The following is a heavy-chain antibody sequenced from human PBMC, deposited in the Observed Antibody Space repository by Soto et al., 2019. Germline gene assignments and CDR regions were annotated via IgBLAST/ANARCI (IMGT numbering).Heavy chain of an antibody. CDR1: GYTFTSYA. Sequence: ASVKVSCKASGYTFTSYAMHWVRQAPGQRLEWMGWINAGNGNTKYSQKFQGRVTITRDTSASTAYMELSSLRSEDTAVYYCARGSTSSSWYRLYYFDYWGQGTLVTVSS. D-gene: IGHD6-13*01. CDR2: INAGNGNT. CDR3: ARGSTSSSWYRLYYFDY. J-gene: IGHJ4*02. V-gene: IGHV1-3*01.